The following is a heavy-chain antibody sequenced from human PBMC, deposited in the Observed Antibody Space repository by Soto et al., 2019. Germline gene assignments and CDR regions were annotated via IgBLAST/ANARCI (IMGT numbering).Heavy chain of an antibody. D-gene: IGHD2-15*01. CDR3: AREGQGYCSGGRCAPVVPV. CDR2: TYYRSKWYN. CDR1: GDSVSSNSAA. Sequence: PSQTLSLTCAISGDSVSSNSAAYNWIRQSPSRGLEWLGRTYYRSKWYNDYAVSVKSRITINPDTSKNQFSLQLNSVTPEDTAVYHCAREGQGYCSGGRCAPVVPVSGQRNTVTVYS. V-gene: IGHV6-1*01. J-gene: IGHJ6*02.